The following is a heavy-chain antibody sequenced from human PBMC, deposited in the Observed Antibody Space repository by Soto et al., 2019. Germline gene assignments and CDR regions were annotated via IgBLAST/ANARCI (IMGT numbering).Heavy chain of an antibody. V-gene: IGHV3-30*04. Sequence: GGSLRLSCAASGFTFSSYAMHWVRQAPGKGLEWVAVISYDGSNKYYADSVKGRFTISRDNSKNTLYLQMNSLRAEDTAVYYCARGSVWEGSLRLYFDYWGQGTLVTVSS. J-gene: IGHJ4*02. D-gene: IGHD1-26*01. CDR3: ARGSVWEGSLRLYFDY. CDR2: ISYDGSNK. CDR1: GFTFSSYA.